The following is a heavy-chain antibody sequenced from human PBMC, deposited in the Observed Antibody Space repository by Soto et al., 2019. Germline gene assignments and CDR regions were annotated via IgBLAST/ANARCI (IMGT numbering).Heavy chain of an antibody. V-gene: IGHV1-2*04. J-gene: IGHJ4*02. CDR1: GGTFSSYT. CDR2: INPNSGGT. CDR3: ARDWGYSGYSNYFDY. D-gene: IGHD5-12*01. Sequence: ASVKVSCKASGGTFSSYTISWVRQAPGQGLEWMGWINPNSGGTNYAQKFQGWVTMTRDTSISTAYMELSRLRSDDTAVYYCARDWGYSGYSNYFDYWGQGTLVTVSS.